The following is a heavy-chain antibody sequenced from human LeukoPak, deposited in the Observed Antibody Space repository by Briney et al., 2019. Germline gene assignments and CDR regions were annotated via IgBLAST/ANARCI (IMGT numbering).Heavy chain of an antibody. CDR1: GFTFSSYW. Sequence: QAGGSLRLSCAASGFTFSSYWMHWVRQAPGKGLVWVSRINSDGSSTSYADSVKGRFTISRDNAKNTLYLQMNSLRAEDTAVYYCARDYKQGGYSSGWRNYYYYYYMDVWGKGTTVTISS. D-gene: IGHD6-19*01. CDR3: ARDYKQGGYSSGWRNYYYYYYMDV. J-gene: IGHJ6*03. V-gene: IGHV3-74*01. CDR2: INSDGSST.